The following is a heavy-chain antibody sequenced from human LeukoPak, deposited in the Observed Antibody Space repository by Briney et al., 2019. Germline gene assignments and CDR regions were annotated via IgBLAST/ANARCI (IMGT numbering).Heavy chain of an antibody. CDR2: IYYSGST. J-gene: IGHJ5*02. V-gene: IGHV4-59*12. CDR3: AREVSALFGP. Sequence: PSETLSLTCTVSGGSISSYYWSWIRQPPGKGLEWIGYIYYSGSTNYNPSLKSRVTISVDTSKNQFSLKLSSVTAADTAVYYCAREVSALFGPWGQGTLVTVSS. CDR1: GGSISSYY.